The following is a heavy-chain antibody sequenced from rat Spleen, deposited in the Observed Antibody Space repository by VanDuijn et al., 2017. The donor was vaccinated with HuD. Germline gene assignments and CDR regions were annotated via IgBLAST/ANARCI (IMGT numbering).Heavy chain of an antibody. D-gene: IGHD2-1*01. Sequence: EVQLVASDGGLVQPGRSLKLSCAASGFTFSDFFMAWVRQAPAQGLEWVATISDDGTSTYYRDSVKGRFTISRDNAKSTLCLQMDSLRSEDTAAYYCTRAAYLRDWYFDFWGPRIMVTVSS. CDR1: GFTFSDFF. CDR3: TRAAYLRDWYFDF. CDR2: ISDDGTST. J-gene: IGHJ1*01. V-gene: IGHV5-29*01.